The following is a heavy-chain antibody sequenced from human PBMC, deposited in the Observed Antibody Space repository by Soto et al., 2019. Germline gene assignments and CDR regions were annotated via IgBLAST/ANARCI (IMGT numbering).Heavy chain of an antibody. J-gene: IGHJ6*02. Sequence: QVQLEQSGAAVKKPGSSVKLSCKASGGTFRNSAISWVRQAPGQGLEWMGGIMPIFRTPDYAQKFQGRLTITADESTNTAYMELSGLRSDDTAVYYCARDNDRPQLGGNYYYILDVWGHGTTVTVSS. V-gene: IGHV1-69*12. CDR1: GGTFRNSA. CDR3: ARDNDRPQLGGNYYYILDV. D-gene: IGHD1-1*01. CDR2: IMPIFRTP.